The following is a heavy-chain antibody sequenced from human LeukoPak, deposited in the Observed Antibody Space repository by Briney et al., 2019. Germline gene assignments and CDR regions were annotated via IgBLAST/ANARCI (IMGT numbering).Heavy chain of an antibody. CDR3: ARDKGLPQAFDI. Sequence: KPSHTLSLTRYVWGRSLSSFYWSWIRHPPGKGLEYIGYISYSGTTSYNPSLKRRVTISVDASKNQFSLKLTSGTAADAAVYYCARDKGLPQAFDIWGQGTMVTVSS. CDR2: ISYSGTT. V-gene: IGHV4-59*01. J-gene: IGHJ3*02. CDR1: GRSLSSFY. D-gene: IGHD5/OR15-5a*01.